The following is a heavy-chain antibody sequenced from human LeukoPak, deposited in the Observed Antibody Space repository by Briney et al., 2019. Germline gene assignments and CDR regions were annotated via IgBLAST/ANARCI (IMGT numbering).Heavy chain of an antibody. J-gene: IGHJ4*02. CDR1: GGSISSYY. CDR3: AREVVAPLRYFDY. V-gene: IGHV4-59*12. D-gene: IGHD2-15*01. CDR2: IYYSERP. Sequence: SETLSLTCTVSGGSISSYYWSWIRQPPGKGLECIGYIYYSERPNYNPSLKSRVTISVDTSKSQFSLKLTSVTAADTAVYYCAREVVAPLRYFDYWGQGTLVTVSS.